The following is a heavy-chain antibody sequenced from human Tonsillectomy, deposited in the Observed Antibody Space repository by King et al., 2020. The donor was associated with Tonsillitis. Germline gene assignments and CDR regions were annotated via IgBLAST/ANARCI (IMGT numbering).Heavy chain of an antibody. D-gene: IGHD1-26*01. J-gene: IGHJ4*02. V-gene: IGHV4-59*08. Sequence: VQLQESGPGLVKPSETLSLTCTVSGGSISSYYWSWIRQPPGKGLEWIGYIYYSGSTNYNPSLKSRVTISVDTSKNQFSLKLSSVPAADTAVYYCARHGRGSPAGAYYFDYWGQGTLVTVSS. CDR2: IYYSGST. CDR1: GGSISSYY. CDR3: ARHGRGSPAGAYYFDY.